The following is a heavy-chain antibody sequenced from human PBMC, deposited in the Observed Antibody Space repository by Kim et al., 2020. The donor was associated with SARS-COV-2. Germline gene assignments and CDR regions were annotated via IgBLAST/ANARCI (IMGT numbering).Heavy chain of an antibody. J-gene: IGHJ4*02. D-gene: IGHD3-10*01. CDR2: INHSGST. CDR1: GGSFSGYY. V-gene: IGHV4-34*01. Sequence: SETLSLTCAVYGGSFSGYYWSWIRQPPGKGLEWIGEINHSGSTNYNPSLKSRVTISVDTSKNQFSLKLSSVTAADTAVYYCARRRVKNYGSGSYYMTSYYFDYWGQGTLVTVSS. CDR3: ARRRVKNYGSGSYYMTSYYFDY.